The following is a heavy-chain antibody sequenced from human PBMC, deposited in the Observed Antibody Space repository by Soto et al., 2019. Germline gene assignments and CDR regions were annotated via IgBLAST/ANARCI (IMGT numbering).Heavy chain of an antibody. J-gene: IGHJ3*02. D-gene: IGHD4-17*01. CDR1: GYTFTSYD. V-gene: IGHV1-8*01. Sequence: GASVNVSCKASGYTFTSYDINWVRQATGQGLEWMGWMNPNSGNTGYAQKFQGRVTMTRNTSISTAYMELSSLRSEDTAVYYCARSVPGETYAFDIWGQGTMVTVSS. CDR3: ARSVPGETYAFDI. CDR2: MNPNSGNT.